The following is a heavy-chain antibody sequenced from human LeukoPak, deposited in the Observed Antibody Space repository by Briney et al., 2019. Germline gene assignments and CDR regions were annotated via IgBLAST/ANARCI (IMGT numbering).Heavy chain of an antibody. Sequence: GGSLRLSCAASGFTVSSNYMTWNRQAPGKGLEWVSSISSRSTYRYYADSVKGRFTISRDNAKNSLYLQMNNLRAEDTAMFYCATSMAQDVDAFHIWGQGTMVTVSS. V-gene: IGHV3-21*01. CDR3: ATSMAQDVDAFHI. CDR1: GFTVSSNY. J-gene: IGHJ3*02. D-gene: IGHD2-8*01. CDR2: ISSRSTYR.